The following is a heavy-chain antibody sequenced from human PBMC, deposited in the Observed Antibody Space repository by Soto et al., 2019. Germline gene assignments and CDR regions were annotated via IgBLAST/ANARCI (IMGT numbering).Heavy chain of an antibody. CDR3: AREGTYGGNSAYYYYYGMDV. V-gene: IGHV3-33*01. J-gene: IGHJ6*02. D-gene: IGHD4-17*01. CDR2: IWYDGSNK. Sequence: QVQLVESGGGVVQPGRSLRLSCAASGFTFSSYGMHWVRQAPGKGLEWGAVIWYDGSNKYYADSVNGRFTISRDNSKNTLYVQMNSLRAEDTAVYYCAREGTYGGNSAYYYYYGMDVWGHGTTVTVSS. CDR1: GFTFSSYG.